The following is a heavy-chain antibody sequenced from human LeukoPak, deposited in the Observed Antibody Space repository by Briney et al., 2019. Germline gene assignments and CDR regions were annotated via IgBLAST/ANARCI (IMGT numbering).Heavy chain of an antibody. Sequence: AGGSLRLSCAASGFTFSSYWMSWVRQAPGKGLEWVANIKQDGSEKYYVDSVKGRFTISRDNAKNSMYLQMNSLRAEDTAVYYCARDVRGGSGSYYYYYYMDVWGKGTTVTISS. CDR2: IKQDGSEK. CDR3: ARDVRGGSGSYYYYYYMDV. CDR1: GFTFSSYW. D-gene: IGHD3-10*01. J-gene: IGHJ6*03. V-gene: IGHV3-7*01.